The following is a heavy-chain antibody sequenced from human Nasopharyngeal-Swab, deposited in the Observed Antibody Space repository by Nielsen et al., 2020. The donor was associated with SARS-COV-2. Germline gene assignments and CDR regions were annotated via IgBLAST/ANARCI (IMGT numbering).Heavy chain of an antibody. CDR3: ARVDDSSGYVGY. Sequence: GSLRLSCAVSGGSISSSNWWSWVRQPPGKGLEWIGEIYHSGSTNYNPSLKSRVTISVDKSKNQFSLKLSSVTAADTAVYYCARVDDSSGYVGYWGQGTLVTVSS. V-gene: IGHV4-4*02. J-gene: IGHJ4*02. D-gene: IGHD3-22*01. CDR1: GGSISSSNW. CDR2: IYHSGST.